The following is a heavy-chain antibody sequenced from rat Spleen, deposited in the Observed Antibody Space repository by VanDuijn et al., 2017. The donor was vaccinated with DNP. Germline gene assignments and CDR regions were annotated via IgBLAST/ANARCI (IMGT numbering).Heavy chain of an antibody. CDR1: GFTFNNYL. J-gene: IGHJ1*01. D-gene: IGHD1-6*01. Sequence: EVQLVESGGDLVQPGRSLKLSCVASGFTFNNYLMTWIRQVPGKGLEWVASITSSGGTTYYPDSVKGRFTISRNNAENTLYLQMNSLRSEDTATYYCARGIITALPYWSFDFWGPGTMVTVSS. CDR3: ARGIITALPYWSFDF. V-gene: IGHV5-31*01. CDR2: ITSSGGTT.